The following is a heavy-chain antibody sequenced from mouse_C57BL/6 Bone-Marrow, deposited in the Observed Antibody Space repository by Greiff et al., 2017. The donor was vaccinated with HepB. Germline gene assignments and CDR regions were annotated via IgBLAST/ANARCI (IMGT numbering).Heavy chain of an antibody. D-gene: IGHD4-1*01. V-gene: IGHV1-74*01. CDR1: GYTFTSYW. CDR3: VGFYYDY. Sequence: VQLQQPGAELVKPGASVKVSCKASGYTFTSYWMHWVKQRPGQGLEWIGRIHPSDSDTNYNQKFQGKATLTVDKYSSTAYMQLSSLTAEDSAVYYCVGFYYDYGGQGTTLTVSS. CDR2: IHPSDSDT. J-gene: IGHJ2*01.